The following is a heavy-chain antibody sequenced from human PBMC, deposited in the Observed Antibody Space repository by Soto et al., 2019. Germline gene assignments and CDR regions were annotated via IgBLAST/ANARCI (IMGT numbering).Heavy chain of an antibody. V-gene: IGHV3-7*03. D-gene: IGHD3-3*01. Sequence: EVQLVESGGGLVQPGGSLRLSCAASGFTFSSYWMSWVRQAPGKGLEGVATIKKDGRGKYYVESVKGRFTISRDNAKKSLYLQMNSLRAEDTAVYYCARDESYYDFWSGPLGYYGMDVWGQGTTVTVSS. CDR3: ARDESYYDFWSGPLGYYGMDV. CDR2: IKKDGRGK. J-gene: IGHJ6*02. CDR1: GFTFSSYW.